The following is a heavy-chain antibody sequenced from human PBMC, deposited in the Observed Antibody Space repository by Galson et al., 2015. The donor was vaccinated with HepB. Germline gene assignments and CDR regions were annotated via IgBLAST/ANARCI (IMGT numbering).Heavy chain of an antibody. Sequence: PLRLSCAASGFSFSSFGMHWVRQAPDKGLEWVAIISANSAGKYYADSVKGRFTISRDNSKNTVYLQMDSLRAEDTAVYYCAKRGDHYNGDGYYAPFDQWGQGSLVTVSS. J-gene: IGHJ4*02. CDR1: GFSFSSFG. CDR2: ISANSAGK. D-gene: IGHD3-3*01. V-gene: IGHV3-30*18. CDR3: AKRGDHYNGDGYYAPFDQ.